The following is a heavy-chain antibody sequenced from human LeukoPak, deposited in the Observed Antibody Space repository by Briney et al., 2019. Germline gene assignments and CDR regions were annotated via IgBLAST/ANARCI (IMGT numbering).Heavy chain of an antibody. Sequence: SETLSLTCAVYGGSFSGYYWSWVRQPPGKGLEWIGEINHSGSTNYNPSLKSRVTISVDTPKNQFSLKLSSVTAADTAVYYCARGGYSYGYLRWYYYVDVWGKGTTVTVSS. CDR1: GGSFSGYY. D-gene: IGHD5-18*01. V-gene: IGHV4-34*01. CDR3: ARGGYSYGYLRWYYYVDV. CDR2: INHSGST. J-gene: IGHJ6*03.